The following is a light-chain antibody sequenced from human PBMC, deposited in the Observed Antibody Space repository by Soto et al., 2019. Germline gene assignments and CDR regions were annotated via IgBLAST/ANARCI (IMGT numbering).Light chain of an antibody. CDR3: GTWDSSLSADV. CDR1: SSNIGITS. CDR2: END. Sequence: SVLTQPPSGTAAPGQKVTISCSGSSSNIGITSVSWYQQLPEAAPKLLIYENDKRPSGSPDRFSGSKSGTSATLGITGLQTGDEADYYCGTWDSSLSADVFGTGTKVTVL. V-gene: IGLV1-51*02. J-gene: IGLJ1*01.